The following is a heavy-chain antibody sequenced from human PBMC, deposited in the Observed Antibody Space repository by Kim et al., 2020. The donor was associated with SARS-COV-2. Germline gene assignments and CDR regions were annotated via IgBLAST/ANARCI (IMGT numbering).Heavy chain of an antibody. D-gene: IGHD1-26*01. CDR3: AKDSGSFSGDY. V-gene: IGHV1-46*01. Sequence: ASMKVSCKASGYTFTKFHMHWVRQAPGQGLEWMGIISPSGDHTRFAQKFQGRVTLTRDTSTSTVSMDLSSLRSEDTATYYCAKDSGSFSGDYWGQGTLVT. J-gene: IGHJ4*02. CDR1: GYTFTKFH. CDR2: ISPSGDHT.